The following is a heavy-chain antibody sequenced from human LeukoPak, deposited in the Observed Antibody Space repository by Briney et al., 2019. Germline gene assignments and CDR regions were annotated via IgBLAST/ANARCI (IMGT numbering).Heavy chain of an antibody. V-gene: IGHV3-23*01. Sequence: PRASLRLSCAASGFTFSSYAMSLVRQAPRKGLEWVSAISGSGGSTYYADSVKGRLTLSRANSKNTLYLKMNSLRAKDTAVSHCATDWTGAAYWGQGPLVTVHS. CDR2: ISGSGGST. J-gene: IGHJ4*02. D-gene: IGHD3/OR15-3a*01. CDR1: GFTFSSYA. CDR3: ATDWTGAAY.